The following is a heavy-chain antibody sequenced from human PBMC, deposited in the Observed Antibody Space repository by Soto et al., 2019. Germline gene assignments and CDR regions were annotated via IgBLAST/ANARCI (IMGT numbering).Heavy chain of an antibody. D-gene: IGHD6-13*01. CDR2: IRNKANRYTT. CDR3: SRVRSSSWGLDAFDM. V-gene: IGHV3-72*01. J-gene: IGHJ3*02. Sequence: EVQLVESGGDLVQPGGSVRLSCAASGFTFSDHYMDWVRQAPGKGLEWVGRIRNKANRYTTEYAASVKGRFTISRDDSKYSLYLQMDRLKTEDTAVYYCSRVRSSSWGLDAFDMWGQGTMVTVSS. CDR1: GFTFSDHY.